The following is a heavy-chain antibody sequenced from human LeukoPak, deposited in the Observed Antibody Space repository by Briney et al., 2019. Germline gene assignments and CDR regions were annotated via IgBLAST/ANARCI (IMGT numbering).Heavy chain of an antibody. D-gene: IGHD3-3*01. V-gene: IGHV1-46*01. CDR3: ARDQGLTTFDY. J-gene: IGHJ4*02. CDR1: GGTFSNYT. Sequence: ASVKVSCKVSGGTFSNYTITWVRQAPGQGLEWMGIINPSGGSTSYAQKFQGRVTMTRDMSTTTVYMELSSLRSEDTAVYFCARDQGLTTFDYWGQGTLVTVSS. CDR2: INPSGGST.